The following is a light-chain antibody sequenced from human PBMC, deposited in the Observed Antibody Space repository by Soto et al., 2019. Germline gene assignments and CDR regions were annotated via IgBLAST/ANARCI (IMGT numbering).Light chain of an antibody. CDR3: ASYTISSTRV. J-gene: IGLJ3*02. CDR1: NNDVGAYNY. V-gene: IGLV2-14*01. Sequence: QSALTQPASVSGSPGQSITISCTGSNNDVGAYNYVSWYQQHPGKAPKLIIYEVNNQPSGVSHRFSGSKSGNTASLTISGLQADDEADYYCASYTISSTRVFGGGTKVTVL. CDR2: EVN.